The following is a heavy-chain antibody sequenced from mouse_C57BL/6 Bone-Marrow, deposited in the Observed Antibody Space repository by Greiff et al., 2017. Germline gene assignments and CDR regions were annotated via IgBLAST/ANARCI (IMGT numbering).Heavy chain of an antibody. CDR2: IWSGGST. CDR3: ARRDDGSLWFAY. V-gene: IGHV2-2*01. J-gene: IGHJ3*01. CDR1: GFSLTSYG. Sequence: VKLMESGPGLVQPSQSLSITCTVSGFSLTSYGVHWVRQSPGKGLEWLGVIWSGGSTDYNAAFISRLSISKDNSKSQVFFKMNSLQADDTAIYYCARRDDGSLWFAYWGQGTLVTVSA. D-gene: IGHD2-3*01.